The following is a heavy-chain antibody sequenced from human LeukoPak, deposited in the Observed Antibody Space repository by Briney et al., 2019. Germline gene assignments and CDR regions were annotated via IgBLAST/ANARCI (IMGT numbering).Heavy chain of an antibody. CDR1: GSTFSSYS. J-gene: IGHJ6*02. CDR3: ARANSGYRSYYYFYGMDV. CDR2: IDSSSSTI. D-gene: IGHD3-22*01. Sequence: GGSLRLSCVVSGSTFSSYSMNWVRQAPGKGLEWVSYIDSSSSTIYYADSVKGRFTISRDTAKNSLYLQMNSLRDEDTAVYYCARANSGYRSYYYFYGMDVWGQGTTVTVSS. V-gene: IGHV3-48*02.